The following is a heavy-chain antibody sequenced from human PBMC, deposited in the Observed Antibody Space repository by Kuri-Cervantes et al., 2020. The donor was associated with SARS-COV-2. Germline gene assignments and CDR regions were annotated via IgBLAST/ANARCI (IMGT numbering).Heavy chain of an antibody. CDR2: MNPNSGNT. V-gene: IGHV1-8*01. D-gene: IGHD3-3*01. J-gene: IGHJ6*02. Sequence: ASVKVSCKASGYTFTSYDINWVRQATGQGLEWMGWMNPNSGNTGYAQKFQGRVTMTRNTSISTAYMELSSLRSEDTAVYYCASSRSFTIFGVVINYYYGMDVWGQGTTVTVSS. CDR1: GYTFTSYD. CDR3: ASSRSFTIFGVVINYYYGMDV.